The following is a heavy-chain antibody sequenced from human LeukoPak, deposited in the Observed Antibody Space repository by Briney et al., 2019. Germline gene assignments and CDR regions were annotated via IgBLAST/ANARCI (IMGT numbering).Heavy chain of an antibody. Sequence: GGSLRLSCAASGFTFSSYGMSWVRQAPGKGLEWVSAISGSGGNTYYADSVKGRFTISRDNSKNTLYLQMNSLRAEDTAVYYCAKDRSSYGNYFDYWGQGILVTVSS. V-gene: IGHV3-23*01. CDR1: GFTFSSYG. CDR2: ISGSGGNT. J-gene: IGHJ4*02. D-gene: IGHD6-6*01. CDR3: AKDRSSYGNYFDY.